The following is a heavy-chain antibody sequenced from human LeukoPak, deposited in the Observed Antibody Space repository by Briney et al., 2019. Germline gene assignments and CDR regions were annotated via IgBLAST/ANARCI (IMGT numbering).Heavy chain of an antibody. CDR3: ARDRDFGSNSGFDY. J-gene: IGHJ4*02. D-gene: IGHD4-23*01. CDR1: GGSLSRSDYY. Sequence: PSETLSLTCTFSGGSLSRSDYYWSWIRQPAGEGLEWIGRMFYTGSTGSNPSLKSRVTMSLDTSKNQFSLRLSSVTAADTAIYYCARDRDFGSNSGFDYWGQGTLVAVSS. CDR2: MFYTGST. V-gene: IGHV4-61*10.